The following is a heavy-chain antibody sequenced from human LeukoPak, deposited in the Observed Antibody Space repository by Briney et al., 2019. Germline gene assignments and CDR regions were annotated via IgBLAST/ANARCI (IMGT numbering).Heavy chain of an antibody. CDR1: GGSVSSGSYY. J-gene: IGHJ5*02. V-gene: IGHV4-61*01. CDR2: IYYSGST. D-gene: IGHD6-13*01. CDR3: ARGPGGLQLGLFDP. Sequence: SETLSLTCTVSGGSVSSGSYYWIWIRQPPGKGLEWIGYIYYSGSTNYNPSLKSRVTISVDTFKNQFSLKLSSVTAADTAVYYCARGPGGLQLGLFDPWGQGTLVTVSS.